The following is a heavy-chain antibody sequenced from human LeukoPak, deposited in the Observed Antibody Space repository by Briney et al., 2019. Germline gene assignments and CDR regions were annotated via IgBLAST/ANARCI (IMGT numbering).Heavy chain of an antibody. J-gene: IGHJ6*02. D-gene: IGHD1-26*01. Sequence: PSETLSLTCTVSGGSISSYYWSWIRQPPGKGLEWIGEINHSGSTNYNPSLKSRVTISVDTSKNQFSLKLSSVTAADTAVYYCARTFSESYYYYGMDVWGQGTTVTVSS. V-gene: IGHV4-34*01. CDR1: GGSISSYY. CDR2: INHSGST. CDR3: ARTFSESYYYYGMDV.